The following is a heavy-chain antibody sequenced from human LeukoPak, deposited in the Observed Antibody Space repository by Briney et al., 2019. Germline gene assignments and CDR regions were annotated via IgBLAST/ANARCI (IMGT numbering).Heavy chain of an antibody. J-gene: IGHJ6*02. V-gene: IGHV3-30*03. CDR3: ARVMEDCTNGVCQIYYYYGMVV. CDR2: ISYDGSNK. Sequence: PGGSLRLSCAASGFTFSSYGMHWVRQAPGKGLEWVAVISYDGSNKYYADSVKGRFTISRDNSKNTLYLQMNSLRAEDTAVYYCARVMEDCTNGVCQIYYYYGMVVWGQGTTVTVSS. D-gene: IGHD2-8*01. CDR1: GFTFSSYG.